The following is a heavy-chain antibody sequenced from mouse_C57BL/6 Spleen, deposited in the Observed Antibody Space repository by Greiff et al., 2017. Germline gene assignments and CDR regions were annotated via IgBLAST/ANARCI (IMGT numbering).Heavy chain of an antibody. V-gene: IGHV1-64*01. Sequence: QVQLQQSGAELVKPGASVKLSCKASGYTFTSYWMHWVKQRPGQGLEWIGMIHPNSGSTNYNEKFKSKATLTVDKSSCTAYMQLSSLTSEDSAVYYCAMDYDGYHLDYWGQGTTLTVSS. CDR3: AMDYDGYHLDY. CDR1: GYTFTSYW. CDR2: IHPNSGST. J-gene: IGHJ2*01. D-gene: IGHD2-3*01.